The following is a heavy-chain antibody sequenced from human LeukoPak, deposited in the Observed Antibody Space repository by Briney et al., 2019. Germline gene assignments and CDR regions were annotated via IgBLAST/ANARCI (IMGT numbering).Heavy chain of an antibody. Sequence: PSEILSLTCTVSGGSISSYYWSWIRQPPGKGLEWIGYIYYSGSTNYNPSLKSRVTISVDTSKNQFSLKLSSVTAADTAVYYCARGSYYYDSSGYLVWDDYWGQGTLVTVSS. CDR3: ARGSYYYDSSGYLVWDDY. D-gene: IGHD3-22*01. CDR2: IYYSGST. J-gene: IGHJ4*02. V-gene: IGHV4-59*01. CDR1: GGSISSYY.